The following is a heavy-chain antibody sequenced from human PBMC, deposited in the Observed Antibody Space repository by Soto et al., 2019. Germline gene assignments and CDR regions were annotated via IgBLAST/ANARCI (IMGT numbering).Heavy chain of an antibody. J-gene: IGHJ4*02. V-gene: IGHV4-4*07. Sequence: SETLSLTCTFSCGSIISYYWSWIRQPAGKGLEWIGRIYTSGSTNYNPSLKSRVTMSVDTSKNQFSLKLSSVTAADTAVYYCARDSGSAAAGGFDYWGQGTLVTVSS. D-gene: IGHD6-13*01. CDR2: IYTSGST. CDR1: CGSIISYY. CDR3: ARDSGSAAAGGFDY.